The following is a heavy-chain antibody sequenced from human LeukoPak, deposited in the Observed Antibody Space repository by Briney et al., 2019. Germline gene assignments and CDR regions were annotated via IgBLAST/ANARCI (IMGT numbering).Heavy chain of an antibody. D-gene: IGHD3-10*01. CDR1: GFTFSSYS. CDR2: ISSSSSYI. CDR3: ARSYYGSGSYYGMDV. V-gene: IGHV3-21*01. Sequence: GGSLRLSCAASGFTFSSYSMNWVRQAPGKGLEWVSSISSSSSYIYYADAVKGRFTISRDNAKNSLYLQMNSLRAEDTAAYYCARSYYGSGSYYGMDVWGQGTTVTVSS. J-gene: IGHJ6*02.